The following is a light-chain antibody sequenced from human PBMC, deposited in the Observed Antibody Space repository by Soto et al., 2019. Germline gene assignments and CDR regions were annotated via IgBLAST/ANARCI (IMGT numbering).Light chain of an antibody. CDR1: SSNIGAGYD. Sequence: QSVLAQPPSVSGALGQKVTISCTWGSSNIGAGYDLHWYQQLPGTAPNLLLYGNINRPSGAPERFSGSKCGTPASLAITGLQAEDEADYYCQCYDSSLSAYVFGTGTKVTV. V-gene: IGLV1-40*01. J-gene: IGLJ1*01. CDR2: GNI. CDR3: QCYDSSLSAYV.